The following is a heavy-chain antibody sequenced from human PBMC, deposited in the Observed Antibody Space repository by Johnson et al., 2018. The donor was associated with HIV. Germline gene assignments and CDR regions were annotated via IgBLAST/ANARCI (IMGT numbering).Heavy chain of an antibody. CDR3: AKAYSSGWWALDS. J-gene: IGHJ3*02. CDR1: GFTFSSYD. CDR2: ISYDGGSK. V-gene: IGHV3-30*18. Sequence: QMQLVESGGGVVQPGRSLRLSCAASGFTFSSYDMHWVRQAPGKGLEWVAVISYDGGSKYYADSVKGRFTISRDNSKKTLYLQMNSLRAEDTAVYYCAKAYSSGWWALDSWGLGAMVTVSS. D-gene: IGHD6-19*01.